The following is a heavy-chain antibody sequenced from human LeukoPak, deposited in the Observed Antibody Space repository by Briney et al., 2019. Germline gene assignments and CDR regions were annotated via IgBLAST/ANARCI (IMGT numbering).Heavy chain of an antibody. CDR3: AKDPLSLHYYDSSGYHPGY. Sequence: QPGGSLRLSCAASGSTFSSYAMSWVRQAPGKGPEWVSAISGSGGSTYYADSVKGRFTISRDNSKNTLYLQMNSLRAEDTAVYYCAKDPLSLHYYDSSGYHPGYWGQGTLVTVSS. D-gene: IGHD3-22*01. CDR2: ISGSGGST. CDR1: GSTFSSYA. V-gene: IGHV3-23*01. J-gene: IGHJ4*02.